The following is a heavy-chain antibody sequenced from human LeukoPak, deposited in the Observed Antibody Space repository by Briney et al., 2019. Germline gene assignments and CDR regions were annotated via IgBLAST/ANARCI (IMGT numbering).Heavy chain of an antibody. CDR2: ISDNGGGT. J-gene: IGHJ4*02. Sequence: PGGSLRLSCTASGFTFSDYGKSWVRQAPGEGLEWMSSISDNGGGTYYADSVKGRFTISRDNSENTLFLQMNSLRAEDSAVYYCAADRERDPRCYYLVGGEGTMITVSS. CDR1: GFTFSDYG. D-gene: IGHD3-22*01. CDR3: AADRERDPRCYYLV. V-gene: IGHV3-23*01.